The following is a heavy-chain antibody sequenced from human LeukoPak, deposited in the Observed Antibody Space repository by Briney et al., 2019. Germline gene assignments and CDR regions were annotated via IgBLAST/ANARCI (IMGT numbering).Heavy chain of an antibody. CDR2: IIPIFGTA. J-gene: IGHJ4*02. Sequence: SVKVSCKASGGTFSSYAISWVRQAPGQGLEWMGGIIPIFGTANYAQKPQGRVTMTTDTSTSTAYMELRSLRSDDTAVYYCARGVDYGDYSCDYWGQGTLVTVSS. CDR3: ARGVDYGDYSCDY. CDR1: GGTFSSYA. V-gene: IGHV1-69*05. D-gene: IGHD4-17*01.